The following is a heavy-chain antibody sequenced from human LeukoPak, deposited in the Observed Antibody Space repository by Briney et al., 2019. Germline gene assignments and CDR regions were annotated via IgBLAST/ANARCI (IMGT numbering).Heavy chain of an antibody. Sequence: PGGSLRLSCAASGFTVITNDMTWVRQAPGKGLEWVSVLYSDGNTKYADSVQGRFTISRDNSKNTLYLEMNSLSPDDTAVYYCAKQGSRGYSSGWYDYWGQGTLVTVSS. D-gene: IGHD6-19*01. J-gene: IGHJ4*02. V-gene: IGHV3-53*01. CDR3: AKQGSRGYSSGWYDY. CDR1: GFTVITND. CDR2: LYSDGNT.